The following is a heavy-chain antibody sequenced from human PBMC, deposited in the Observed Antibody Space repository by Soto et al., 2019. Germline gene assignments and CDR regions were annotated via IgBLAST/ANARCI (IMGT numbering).Heavy chain of an antibody. Sequence: EVQLVEPGGGLVKPGGSLRVSCAASGFSFTHYTMNWVRQAPGKGLEWVSAISSSGVYIYYADSVQGRFTISRDNARNSLYLQMDSLGAEDTAVYYCARANYDFWSGSSNYFGMDVWGQGTTVTVSS. V-gene: IGHV3-21*01. CDR3: ARANYDFWSGSSNYFGMDV. D-gene: IGHD3-3*01. CDR2: ISSSGVYI. J-gene: IGHJ6*02. CDR1: GFSFTHYT.